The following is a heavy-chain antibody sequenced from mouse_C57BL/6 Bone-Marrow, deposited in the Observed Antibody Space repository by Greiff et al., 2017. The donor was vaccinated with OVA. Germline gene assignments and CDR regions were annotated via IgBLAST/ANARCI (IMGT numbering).Heavy chain of an antibody. CDR3: SGTEFAY. D-gene: IGHD4-1*01. J-gene: IGHJ3*01. CDR2: IDPENGDT. Sequence: SGFNIKDDYMHWVKQRPEQGLEWIGWIDPENGDTEYASKFQGKATITADTSSNTAYLQLSSLTSEDTAVYYCSGTEFAYWGQGTLVTVSA. CDR1: GFNIKDDY. V-gene: IGHV14-4*01.